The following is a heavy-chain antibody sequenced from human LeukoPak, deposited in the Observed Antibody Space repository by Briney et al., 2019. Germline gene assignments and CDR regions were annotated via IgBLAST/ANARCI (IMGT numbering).Heavy chain of an antibody. D-gene: IGHD3-22*01. Sequence: GGSLRLSCAASGFTFSSYGMHWVRQAPGKGLEWVSCISVGSNYIYYADSVEGRFTISRDNAKNSLYLQMNSLRVEDTAVYYCARGDDSSGTSRSYIDYWGQGTLVTVSS. CDR2: ISVGSNYI. CDR3: ARGDDSSGTSRSYIDY. V-gene: IGHV3-21*06. J-gene: IGHJ4*02. CDR1: GFTFSSYG.